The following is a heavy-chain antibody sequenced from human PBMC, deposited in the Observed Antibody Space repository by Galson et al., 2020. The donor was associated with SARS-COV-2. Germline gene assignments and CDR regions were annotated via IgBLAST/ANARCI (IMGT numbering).Heavy chain of an antibody. D-gene: IGHD6-19*01. CDR1: GFTFSSYA. Sequence: RGSLRLSCAASGFTFSSYAMHWVRQAPGKGLEWVAVISYDGSNKYYADSVKGRFTISRDNSKNTLYLQMNSLRAEDTAVYYCARGPVSGWFDYMDVWGKGTTVTVSS. CDR3: ARGPVSGWFDYMDV. J-gene: IGHJ6*03. V-gene: IGHV3-30*04. CDR2: ISYDGSNK.